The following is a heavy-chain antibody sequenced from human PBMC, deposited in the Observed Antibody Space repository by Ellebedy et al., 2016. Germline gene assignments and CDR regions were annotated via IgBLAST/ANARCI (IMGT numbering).Heavy chain of an antibody. CDR1: GGSMSGYY. Sequence: SETLSLXXTVSGGSMSGYYWSWIRQSPGKGLENLGYVYYTGTTKYNPSLKGRVAMSVDTSKNQFSLALTSLTAADTAVYYCARVGILGGTFYYYALDVWGQGTTVTVSS. CDR3: ARVGILGGTFYYYALDV. J-gene: IGHJ6*02. CDR2: VYYTGTT. D-gene: IGHD1-26*01. V-gene: IGHV4-59*01.